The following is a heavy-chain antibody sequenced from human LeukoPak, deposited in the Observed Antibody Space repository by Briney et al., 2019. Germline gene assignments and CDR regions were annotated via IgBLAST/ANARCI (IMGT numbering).Heavy chain of an antibody. CDR1: GFTFSDHY. J-gene: IGHJ4*02. CDR3: ARAIEYCTDDRCSGDY. D-gene: IGHD2-8*01. Sequence: GGSLRLSCAASGFTFSDHYMDWVRQAPGKGLEWVGRSRNKANSYTTEYAASVKGRFTISRDDSKNSLYLQMNSLRAEDTAVYYCARAIEYCTDDRCSGDYWGQGTLVTVSS. CDR2: SRNKANSYTT. V-gene: IGHV3-72*01.